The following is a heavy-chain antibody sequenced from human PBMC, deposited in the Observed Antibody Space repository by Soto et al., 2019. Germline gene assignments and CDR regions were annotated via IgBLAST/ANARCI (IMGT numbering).Heavy chain of an antibody. J-gene: IGHJ4*02. Sequence: QLQLQESGPGLVKPSETLSLTCTVSGGSISSSSYYWGWIRQPPGKGLEWIGSIYYSGSTYYNPSLKSRVTISVDTSKNQFSLKLSSVTAADTAVYYCARRSDGSGSYPGWGQGTLVTVSS. CDR3: ARRSDGSGSYPG. V-gene: IGHV4-39*01. CDR1: GGSISSSSYY. CDR2: IYYSGST. D-gene: IGHD3-10*01.